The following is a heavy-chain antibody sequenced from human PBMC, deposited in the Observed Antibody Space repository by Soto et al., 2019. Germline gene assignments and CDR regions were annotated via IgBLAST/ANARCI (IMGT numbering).Heavy chain of an antibody. CDR2: TYYTADS. CDR1: GVSIRSYF. V-gene: IGHV4-59*01. Sequence: SETLSLTCTVSGVSIRSYFWSWVRQPPGRGLEWIGYTYYTADSKYNPSLESRATISADPSKKQFSLRLSPVTAADTALYFCAGSKHRGVSFDYCGQGPLVTVS. CDR3: AGSKHRGVSFDY. D-gene: IGHD3-10*01. J-gene: IGHJ4*02.